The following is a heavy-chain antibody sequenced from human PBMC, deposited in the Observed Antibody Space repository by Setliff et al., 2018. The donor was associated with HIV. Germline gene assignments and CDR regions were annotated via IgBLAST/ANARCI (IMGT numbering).Heavy chain of an antibody. CDR2: IYHTGST. J-gene: IGHJ3*01. D-gene: IGHD7-27*01. V-gene: IGHV4-39*07. CDR3: ARDGGSSTWGSGAFDV. Sequence: SETLSLTCTVSGGSINSTSYYWGWIRQPPGNGLEWIGSIYHTGSTNYNPSLKSRLTISLDTSKNQFSLKLNSVTAADTAVYYCARDGGSSTWGSGAFDVWGQGTVVTVSS. CDR1: GGSINSTSYY.